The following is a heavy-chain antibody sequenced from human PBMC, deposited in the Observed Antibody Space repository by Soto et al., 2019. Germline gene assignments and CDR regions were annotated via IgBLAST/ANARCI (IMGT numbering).Heavy chain of an antibody. Sequence: SETLSLTCTVSGGYFSNYYWSWIRQTPGRGLEWIGYMYSGSTYYNPSLKSRVTFSLDTSKNQLSLKLSSVTAADTAVYYCARDRVSYSADYPYYYGMDVWGQGTTVTVSS. D-gene: IGHD4-17*01. J-gene: IGHJ6*02. CDR1: GGYFSNYY. V-gene: IGHV4-59*01. CDR2: MYSGST. CDR3: ARDRVSYSADYPYYYGMDV.